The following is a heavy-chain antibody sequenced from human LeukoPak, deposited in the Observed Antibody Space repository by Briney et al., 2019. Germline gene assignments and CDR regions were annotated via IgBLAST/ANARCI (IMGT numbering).Heavy chain of an antibody. J-gene: IGHJ4*02. CDR3: AKDPYGGTYPSYFDS. CDR2: LRYDGSTA. D-gene: IGHD1-26*01. Sequence: GGSLRLSCAASGFTLSSYGINWVRQAPGKGLDWVAFLRYDGSTAFYEDSVKGRFTISRDSSKNTLYLQMNSLTPADTAIYYCAKDPYGGTYPSYFDSWGQGTLVTVSS. V-gene: IGHV3-30*02. CDR1: GFTLSSYG.